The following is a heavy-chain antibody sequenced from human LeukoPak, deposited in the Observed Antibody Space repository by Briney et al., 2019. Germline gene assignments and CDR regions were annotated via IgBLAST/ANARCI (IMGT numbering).Heavy chain of an antibody. Sequence: GGSLRLSCAASGFTFSSYSMNWVRQAPGKGREWVSSISSGSSYIYYAESVKGRFTLSRDNAKNSLSLQMNSLRAEDTAVYYCARDTITTAGGFDSWGQGTLVIVSS. CDR2: ISSGSSYI. D-gene: IGHD1/OR15-1a*01. V-gene: IGHV3-21*01. CDR1: GFTFSSYS. J-gene: IGHJ4*02. CDR3: ARDTITTAGGFDS.